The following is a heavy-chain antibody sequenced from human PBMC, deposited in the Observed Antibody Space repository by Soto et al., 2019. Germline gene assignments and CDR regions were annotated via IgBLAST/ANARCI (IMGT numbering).Heavy chain of an antibody. Sequence: TLSLTCTVSGGSISSGGYYWSWIRQHPGKGREGIVYIYYSGGTYYNPSLKSLVTISVDTSKNQFSLKLSSVTAADTAVYYCARDSGGYYDSSGYLDYWGQGTLVTVSS. CDR3: ARDSGGYYDSSGYLDY. J-gene: IGHJ4*02. CDR2: IYYSGGT. CDR1: GGSISSGGYY. V-gene: IGHV4-31*01. D-gene: IGHD3-22*01.